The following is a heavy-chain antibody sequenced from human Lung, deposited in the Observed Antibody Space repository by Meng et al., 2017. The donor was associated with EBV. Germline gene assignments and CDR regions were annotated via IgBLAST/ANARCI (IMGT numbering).Heavy chain of an antibody. V-gene: IGHV4-4*02. D-gene: IGHD4-23*01. Sequence: VQRQESGPGLVKPWGAPSVTCAVSGGSTSCWNWWSWVRQPPGKGLEWIGEIYHSGSTNYNPSLKSRVTISVDKSKNQFSLKLSSVTAADTAVYYCARDEGGNSERGFQHWGQGTLVTVSS. CDR2: IYHSGST. J-gene: IGHJ1*01. CDR3: ARDEGGNSERGFQH. CDR1: GGSTSCWNW.